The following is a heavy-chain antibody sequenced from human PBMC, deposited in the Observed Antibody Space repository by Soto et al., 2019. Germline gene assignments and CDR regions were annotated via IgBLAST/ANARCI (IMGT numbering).Heavy chain of an antibody. Sequence: EVQLVASGGGLVQPGGSLRLSCAASGFTFSSYSMNWVRQAPGKGLEWVSYISSSSSTIYYAASVKGRFTIPRDNAKNSLYLQMDSQRDEDTAVYYCARDGSGWVYYYYDMDVWGQGTTVTVSS. D-gene: IGHD6-19*01. V-gene: IGHV3-48*02. J-gene: IGHJ6*02. CDR1: GFTFSSYS. CDR2: ISSSSSTI. CDR3: ARDGSGWVYYYYDMDV.